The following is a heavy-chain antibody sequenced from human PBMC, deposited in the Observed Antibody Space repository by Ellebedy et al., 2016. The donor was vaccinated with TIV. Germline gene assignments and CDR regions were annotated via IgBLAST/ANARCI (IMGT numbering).Heavy chain of an antibody. CDR3: ATDGSYGDFRSPAHAFET. CDR1: GFTFSSYW. CDR2: INQDESQR. D-gene: IGHD4-17*01. J-gene: IGHJ3*02. V-gene: IGHV3-7*01. Sequence: GGSLRLSCTVSGFTFSSYWMSWVRQAPGRGLEWVANINQDESQRYYVDSVEGRFTISRDNTESSLYLQMNSLRAEDTALYYCATDGSYGDFRSPAHAFETWGQGTMVSVSS.